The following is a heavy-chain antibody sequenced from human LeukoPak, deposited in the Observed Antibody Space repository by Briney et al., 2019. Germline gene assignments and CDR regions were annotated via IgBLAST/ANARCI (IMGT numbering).Heavy chain of an antibody. D-gene: IGHD2-15*01. CDR1: GFTFSSCW. V-gene: IGHV3-7*01. J-gene: IGHJ4*02. CDR3: ARDNTPGIDY. Sequence: GGSLRLSCAASGFTFSSCWMSWVRQAPGKGLEWVANIKQDESEKYYVDSVRGRFTISRDNAKNSLYLQMNRLRAEDTAVYYCARDNTPGIDYWGQGTLVTVTS. CDR2: IKQDESEK.